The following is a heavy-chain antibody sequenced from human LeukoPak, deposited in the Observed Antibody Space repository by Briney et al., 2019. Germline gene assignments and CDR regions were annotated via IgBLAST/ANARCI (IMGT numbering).Heavy chain of an antibody. CDR1: GYTFTGYY. CDR3: ARSKGHDAFDI. CDR2: IKPNTGGT. V-gene: IGHV1-2*02. D-gene: IGHD5/OR15-5a*01. Sequence: ASVKVSCKASGYTFTGYYMHWVRQAPGRGLEWMGWIKPNTGGTNYAQKFQGRVTMTRDTSISTAYMELSRLRSDDTAVYYCARSKGHDAFDIWGQGTMVTVSS. J-gene: IGHJ3*02.